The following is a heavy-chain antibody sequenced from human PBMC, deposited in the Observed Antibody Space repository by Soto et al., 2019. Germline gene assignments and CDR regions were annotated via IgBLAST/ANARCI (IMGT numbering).Heavy chain of an antibody. CDR1: GGSFSGYY. V-gene: IGHV4-34*01. CDR2: INHSGST. D-gene: IGHD3-10*01. Sequence: SETLSLTCAVYGGSFSGYYWSWIRQPPGKGLEWIGEINHSGSTNYNPSLKSRVTISRDNSKNTLYLQMNSLRAEDTAVYYCAKAHDAPRGYFDNWGQGTQVTVSS. J-gene: IGHJ4*02. CDR3: AKAHDAPRGYFDN.